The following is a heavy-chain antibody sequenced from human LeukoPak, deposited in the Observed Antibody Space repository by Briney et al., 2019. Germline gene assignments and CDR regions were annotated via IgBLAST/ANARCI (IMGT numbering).Heavy chain of an antibody. D-gene: IGHD3-10*01. J-gene: IGHJ5*02. CDR3: ARWFGELYGWFDP. CDR1: GFTFINAW. CDR2: IYSGGST. Sequence: GGSLRLSCAASGFTFINAWMAWVRQAPGKGLEWVSLIYSGGSTYYADSVKGRFTISRDDSRNTLYLQMNSLRAEDTAVYYCARWFGELYGWFDPWGQGTLVTVFS. V-gene: IGHV3-53*01.